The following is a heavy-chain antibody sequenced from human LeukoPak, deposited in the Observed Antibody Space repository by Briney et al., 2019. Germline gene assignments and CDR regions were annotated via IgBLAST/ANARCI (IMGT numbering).Heavy chain of an antibody. CDR1: GFTDRNNY. CDR2: IYSGCTT. D-gene: IGHD2-15*01. J-gene: IGHJ3*01. V-gene: IGHV3-53*01. Sequence: PGGSLRLSCAASGFTDRNNYMSWVRQAPGKGPELVSVIYSGCTTKYADSVKGRFTISRDNSKNTLYLQMNSLRAEDTAVYYCARSVVDYSDAFDLWGQGTMVTVSS. CDR3: ARSVVDYSDAFDL.